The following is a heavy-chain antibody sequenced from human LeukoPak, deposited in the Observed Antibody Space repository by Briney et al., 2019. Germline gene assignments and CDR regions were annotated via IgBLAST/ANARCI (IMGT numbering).Heavy chain of an antibody. V-gene: IGHV3-48*03. Sequence: GGSLRLSCAASGFTFSSCEMNWVRQAPGEGLEWVSYISSSGRTIYYADSVKGRFTISRDNAKNTLYLQMNSLRAEDTAVYYCAKDYIAAAGIFDYWGQGTLVTVSS. D-gene: IGHD6-13*01. CDR3: AKDYIAAAGIFDY. CDR1: GFTFSSCE. J-gene: IGHJ4*02. CDR2: ISSSGRTI.